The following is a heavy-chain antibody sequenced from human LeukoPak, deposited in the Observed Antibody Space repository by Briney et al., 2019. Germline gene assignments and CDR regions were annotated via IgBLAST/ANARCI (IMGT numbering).Heavy chain of an antibody. Sequence: GRSLRLSCAASGFTFDDYAMHWVRQAPGKGLEWVSGISWNSGSIGYADSVKGRFTISRDNAKNSLYQQMNSLRAEDMALYYCAKAPSPYYYDSSGYVDYWSQGTLVTVSS. V-gene: IGHV3-9*03. CDR3: AKAPSPYYYDSSGYVDY. CDR2: ISWNSGSI. J-gene: IGHJ4*02. D-gene: IGHD3-22*01. CDR1: GFTFDDYA.